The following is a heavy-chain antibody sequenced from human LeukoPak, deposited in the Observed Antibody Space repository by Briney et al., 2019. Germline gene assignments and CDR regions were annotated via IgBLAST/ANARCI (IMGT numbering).Heavy chain of an antibody. CDR3: ARHLGGNYPFDY. Sequence: GGSLRLSCAASGFTFSIYAMSWVRQAPGKGLEWVAFIRYDGSNKYYADSVKGRFTISRDNAKNSLYLQMNSLRAEDTAVYYCARHLGGNYPFDYWGQGTLVTVSS. D-gene: IGHD1-7*01. CDR1: GFTFSIYA. V-gene: IGHV3-33*08. CDR2: IRYDGSNK. J-gene: IGHJ4*02.